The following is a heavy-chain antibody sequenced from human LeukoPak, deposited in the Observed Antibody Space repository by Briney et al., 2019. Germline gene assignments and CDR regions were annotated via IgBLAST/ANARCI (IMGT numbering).Heavy chain of an antibody. CDR3: AKSGYSTKGDFDY. CDR1: GFTFSSYA. Sequence: GGSLRLSCAASGFTFSSYAMSWVRQAPGKGLEWVSAITGSGGSTYYADSVKGRFTISRDNSKSTLYVQMNSLRAEDTAVYYCAKSGYSTKGDFDYWGQGTLVTVSS. D-gene: IGHD6-13*01. V-gene: IGHV3-23*01. J-gene: IGHJ4*02. CDR2: ITGSGGST.